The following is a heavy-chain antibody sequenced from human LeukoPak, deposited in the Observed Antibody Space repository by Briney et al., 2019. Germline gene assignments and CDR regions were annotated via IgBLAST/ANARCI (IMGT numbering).Heavy chain of an antibody. V-gene: IGHV4-30-2*01. CDR3: ARTVTTTHFDY. J-gene: IGHJ4*02. D-gene: IGHD4-11*01. Sequence: PSQTLSLTCVVSGGSISSSGYSWSWIRQPPGKGLEWIGYIYHSGGTYYNPSLKSRVTISVDRSSNQFSLKLTSVTAADTAVYYCARTVTTTHFDYWGQGTLVTVSS. CDR2: IYHSGGT. CDR1: GGSISSSGYS.